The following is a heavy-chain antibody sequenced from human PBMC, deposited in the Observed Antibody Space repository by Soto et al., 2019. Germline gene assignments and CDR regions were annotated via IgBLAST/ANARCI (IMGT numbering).Heavy chain of an antibody. V-gene: IGHV4-34*01. Sequence: SETLSLTCAVYGGSFSGYYWSWIRQPPGKGLEWIGEINHSGSTNYNPSLKSRVTISVDTSKNQFSLKLSSVTAADTAVYYCARGHNLRGPNRDFDYWGQGTLVTVSS. D-gene: IGHD3-10*01. CDR2: INHSGST. CDR1: GGSFSGYY. J-gene: IGHJ4*02. CDR3: ARGHNLRGPNRDFDY.